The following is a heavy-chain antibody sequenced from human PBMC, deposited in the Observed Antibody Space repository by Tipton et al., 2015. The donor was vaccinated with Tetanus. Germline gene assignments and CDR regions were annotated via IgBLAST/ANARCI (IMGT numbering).Heavy chain of an antibody. Sequence: QLVQSGPEVKKPGESLKISCQISGYNFSHYSIGWVRQMPGKGLEWVGIIDPRDSEARYGPSFQGHVIISADKSFSTTFLHWGSLTASDTAIYYCARRRSAVLSGGYHWYFDLWGRGTMVTVSS. CDR2: IDPRDSEA. D-gene: IGHD3-3*01. J-gene: IGHJ2*01. CDR3: ARRRSAVLSGGYHWYFDL. V-gene: IGHV5-51*01. CDR1: GYNFSHYS.